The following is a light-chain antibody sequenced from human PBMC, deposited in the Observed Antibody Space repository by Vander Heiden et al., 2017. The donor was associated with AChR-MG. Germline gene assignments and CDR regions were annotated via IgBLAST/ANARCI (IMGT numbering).Light chain of an antibody. CDR3: AAWDDSLSGVV. V-gene: IGLV1-47*02. CDR1: SSDIGSNY. CDR2: SNN. Sequence: QSLLTQPPSASGTPGQGVTISCSGSSSDIGSNYVYWYQQLPGTAPKLLIYSNNQRPSGVPDRFSGSKSGTSAALAISGLRSEDEADYYCAAWDDSLSGVVFGGGTKLTVL. J-gene: IGLJ2*01.